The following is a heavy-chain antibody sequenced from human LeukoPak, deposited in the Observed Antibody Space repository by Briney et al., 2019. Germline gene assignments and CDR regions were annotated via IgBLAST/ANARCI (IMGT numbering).Heavy chain of an antibody. J-gene: IGHJ4*02. D-gene: IGHD3-10*01. CDR2: ISGSGGST. CDR1: GFTFSSYA. V-gene: IGHV3-23*01. CDR3: ARAWGSGSYYHL. Sequence: GGSLRLSCAASGFTFSSYAMSWVRQAPGKGLEWVSAISGSGGSTYYADSVKGRFTISRDNAKNTLYLQMNSLRAEDTAVYYCARAWGSGSYYHLWGQGTLVTVSS.